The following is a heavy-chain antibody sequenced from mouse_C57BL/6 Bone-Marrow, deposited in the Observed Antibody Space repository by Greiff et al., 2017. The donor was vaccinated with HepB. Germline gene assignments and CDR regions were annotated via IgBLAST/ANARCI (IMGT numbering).Heavy chain of an antibody. V-gene: IGHV1-52*01. CDR2: IDPSDSET. CDR1: GYTFTSYW. Sequence: QVQLKQPGAELVRPGSSVKLSCKASGYTFTSYWMHWVKQRPIQGLEWIGNIDPSDSETHYNQKFKDKATLTVDKSSSTAYMQLSSLTSEDSAVYYCARLYYGSSSYYYAMDYWGQGTSVTVSS. D-gene: IGHD1-1*01. CDR3: ARLYYGSSSYYYAMDY. J-gene: IGHJ4*01.